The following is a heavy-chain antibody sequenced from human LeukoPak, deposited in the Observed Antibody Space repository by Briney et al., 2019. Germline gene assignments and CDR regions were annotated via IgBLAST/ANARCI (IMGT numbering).Heavy chain of an antibody. CDR1: GYTFTSYG. D-gene: IGHD3-3*01. V-gene: IGHV1-18*01. CDR2: ISAYNGNT. J-gene: IGHJ5*02. Sequence: ASVKVSCKASGYTFTSYGISWVRQAPGQGLEWMGWISAYNGNTNYAQKRQGRVTITTDTSTSTPYTRLRSLRSGDTAVYYCARRFVSDFWSGPNWFDPWGQGTLVTVSS. CDR3: ARRFVSDFWSGPNWFDP.